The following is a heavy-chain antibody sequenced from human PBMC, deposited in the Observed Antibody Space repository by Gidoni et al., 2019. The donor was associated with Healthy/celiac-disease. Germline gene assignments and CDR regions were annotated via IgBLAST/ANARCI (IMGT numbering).Heavy chain of an antibody. CDR1: GFTFSSYS. CDR3: ARDSREVTTVTSPYYDYYGMDV. D-gene: IGHD4-17*01. J-gene: IGHJ6*02. Sequence: EVQLVESGGGLVQPGGSLRLSCAASGFTFSSYSMNWVRQAPGKGLEWVSYIRSSSSTIYYADSVKGRFTISRDNAKNSLYLQMNSLRDEDTAVYYCARDSREVTTVTSPYYDYYGMDVWGQGTTVTVSS. V-gene: IGHV3-48*02. CDR2: IRSSSSTI.